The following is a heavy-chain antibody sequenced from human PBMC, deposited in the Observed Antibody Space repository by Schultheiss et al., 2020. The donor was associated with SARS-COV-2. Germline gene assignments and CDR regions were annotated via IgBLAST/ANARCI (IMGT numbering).Heavy chain of an antibody. CDR1: GGSFSGYY. Sequence: SETLSLTCAVYGGSFSGYYWSWIRQPPGKGLEWIGSIYHSGSTNYNPSLKSRVTISVDTSKNQFSLKLSSLTAADTAVYYCARDLDSSGWWYFDYWGQGTLVTVSS. J-gene: IGHJ4*02. CDR2: IYHSGST. D-gene: IGHD6-19*01. CDR3: ARDLDSSGWWYFDY. V-gene: IGHV4-34*01.